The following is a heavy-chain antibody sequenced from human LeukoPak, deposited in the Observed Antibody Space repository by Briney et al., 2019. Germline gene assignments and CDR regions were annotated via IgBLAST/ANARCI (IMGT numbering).Heavy chain of an antibody. CDR3: ARDGESGLLTMVRGVPLYYFDY. CDR1: GFTFSAFG. CDR2: ISYDGSNK. Sequence: PGGSLRLSCAASGFTFSAFGMHWVRQAPGKGLEWVAVISYDGSNKYYADSVKGRFTISRDNSKNTLYLQMNSLRAEDTAVYYCARDGESGLLTMVRGVPLYYFDYWGQGTLVTVSS. D-gene: IGHD3-10*01. V-gene: IGHV3-30*03. J-gene: IGHJ4*02.